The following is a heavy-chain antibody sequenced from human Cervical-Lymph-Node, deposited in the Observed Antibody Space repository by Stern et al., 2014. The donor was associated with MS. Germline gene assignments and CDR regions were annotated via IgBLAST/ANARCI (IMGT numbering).Heavy chain of an antibody. CDR2: ISAASGNT. V-gene: IGHV1-18*01. D-gene: IGHD2-8*01. Sequence: MQLVESGTEVKKPGASVLVSCKASGYTFTTYGITWVRQAPGQGLEWMGWISAASGNTKYAQKFQDRVTMTRDTTTGTAYMEVRSLRSEDTAVYYCARDKMHAFDYWGQGTQVTVPS. J-gene: IGHJ4*02. CDR1: GYTFTTYG. CDR3: ARDKMHAFDY.